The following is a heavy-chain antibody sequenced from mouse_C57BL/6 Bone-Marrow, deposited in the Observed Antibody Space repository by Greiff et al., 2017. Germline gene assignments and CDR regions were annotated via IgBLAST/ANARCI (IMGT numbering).Heavy chain of an antibody. CDR1: GFNIKDDY. Sequence: EVKLQQSGAELVRPGASVKLSCTASGFNIKDDYMHWVKQRPEQGLEWIGWIDPENGDTEYASKFQGKATITADTSSNTAYLPLSSLTSEDTAVYYCTTHGSPYYFDYWGQGTTLTVSS. CDR2: IDPENGDT. D-gene: IGHD2-2*01. CDR3: TTHGSPYYFDY. V-gene: IGHV14-4*01. J-gene: IGHJ2*01.